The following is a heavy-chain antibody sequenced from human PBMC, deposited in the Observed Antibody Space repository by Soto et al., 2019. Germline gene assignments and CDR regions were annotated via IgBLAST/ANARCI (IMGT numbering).Heavy chain of an antibody. CDR2: VSASGSIT. V-gene: IGHV3-23*01. CDR3: ARESEDLTSNFDY. J-gene: IGHJ4*02. Sequence: EVQVLESGGGLVQPGGSLRLSCAASGFTFSSYDMSWVRQAPGKGLEWVSGVSASGSITSYADSAKGRFTISRDNAKNSLYLEMNSLRAEDTAVYYCARESEDLTSNFDYWGQGTLVTVSS. CDR1: GFTFSSYD.